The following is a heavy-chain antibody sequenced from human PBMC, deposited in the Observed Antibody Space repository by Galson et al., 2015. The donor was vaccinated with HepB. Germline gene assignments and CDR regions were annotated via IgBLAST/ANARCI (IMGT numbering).Heavy chain of an antibody. CDR2: IKPGGGTT. V-gene: IGHV1-46*01. D-gene: IGHD3-16*01. CDR1: ADTLTNYY. CDR3: ARAKGEYGAPYDHFFDY. Sequence: SVKVSCKAPADTLTNYYLHWVRQAPGQGLELMGMIKPGGGTTIYAQEFQARISLTRDTSTSTGYMELSSLTSDDTAVYYCARAKGEYGAPYDHFFDYWGQGTLVIVSS. J-gene: IGHJ4*02.